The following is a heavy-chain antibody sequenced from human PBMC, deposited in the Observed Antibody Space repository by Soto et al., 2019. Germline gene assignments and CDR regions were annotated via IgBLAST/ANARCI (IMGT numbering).Heavy chain of an antibody. D-gene: IGHD3-9*01. CDR2: IFATSTTI. CDR1: GFPFSSYS. CDR3: ARDKDWAFDY. Sequence: GSLRLSCVASGFPFSSYSLVWVRQAPGKGLEWVSYIFATSTTIYYADSVKGRFTVSRDNAQNSLFLLMNSLRAEDTAVYYCARDKDWAFDYWGQGTLVTVSS. V-gene: IGHV3-48*04. J-gene: IGHJ4*02.